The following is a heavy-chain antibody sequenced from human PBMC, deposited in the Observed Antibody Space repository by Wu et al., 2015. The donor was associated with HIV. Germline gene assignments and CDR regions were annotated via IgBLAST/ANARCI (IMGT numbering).Heavy chain of an antibody. CDR1: GYTFTGYY. Sequence: QVQLMQSGAEVKKPGASVKVSCKASGYTFTGYYMHWVRQAPGQGLEWMGWINPNSGGTNYAQKFQGRVTMTRDASISTAYMQLNRLRFDDTAVYFCARDLGDDFAIRGYYWYMDVWGRGTAITVSS. CDR2: INPNSGGT. CDR3: ARDLGDDFAIRGYYWYMDV. D-gene: IGHD2-21*01. J-gene: IGHJ6*03. V-gene: IGHV1-2*02.